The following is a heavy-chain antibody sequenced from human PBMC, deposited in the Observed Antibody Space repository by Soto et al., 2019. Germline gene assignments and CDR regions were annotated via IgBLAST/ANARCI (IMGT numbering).Heavy chain of an antibody. Sequence: DVQLLQSGGGLVQPGGSLRLSCAASGFTFRSYAMSWVRQAPGKGLVWVSAISGSGGSTYYADSVKGRFTISREKSKNTLYLPVNSLSAGDTALYYRATSNLLGSVRYSEEYSYYGMDVWGPGTRVTVSS. J-gene: IGHJ6*02. V-gene: IGHV3-23*01. CDR3: ATSNLLGSVRYSEEYSYYGMDV. CDR2: ISGSGGST. D-gene: IGHD3-10*01. CDR1: GFTFRSYA.